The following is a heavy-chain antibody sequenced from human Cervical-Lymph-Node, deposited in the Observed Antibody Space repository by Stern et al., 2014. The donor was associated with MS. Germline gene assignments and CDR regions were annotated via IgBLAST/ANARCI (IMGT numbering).Heavy chain of an antibody. CDR3: ARRGRDAFNSDC. CDR2: IYPGDSDT. V-gene: IGHV5-51*01. D-gene: IGHD5-24*01. CDR1: GYSFNNYW. Sequence: EVQLVESGAEVKKPGESLKISCKASGYSFNNYWIGWGRQMPGKGLEWMGVIYPGDSDTRYSPSFQGQVTMSADKSTTTAYLQWSSLKDSDTAIYCCARRGRDAFNSDCWGQGTLVLVSS. J-gene: IGHJ4*02.